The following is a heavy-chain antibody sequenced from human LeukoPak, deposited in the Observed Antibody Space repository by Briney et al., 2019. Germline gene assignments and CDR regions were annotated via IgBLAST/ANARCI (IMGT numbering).Heavy chain of an antibody. V-gene: IGHV4-34*01. J-gene: IGHJ6*02. CDR1: GGSFSGYY. Sequence: PSETLSLTCAVYGGSFSGYYWSWIRQPPGKGLEWIGEINHSGSTNYNPPLKSRVTISVDTSKNQFSLKLSSVTAADTAVHYCARGRIQYYYDSSGYYYRPWDYYGMDVWGQGTTVTVSS. D-gene: IGHD3-22*01. CDR3: ARGRIQYYYDSSGYYYRPWDYYGMDV. CDR2: INHSGST.